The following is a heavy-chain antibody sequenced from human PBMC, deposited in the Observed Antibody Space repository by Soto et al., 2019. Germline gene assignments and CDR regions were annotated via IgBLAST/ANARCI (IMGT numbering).Heavy chain of an antibody. CDR1: GFTFSSYE. CDR3: ARGGNMAARPRSAFDI. D-gene: IGHD6-6*01. CDR2: ISSSGSTI. V-gene: IGHV3-48*03. J-gene: IGHJ3*02. Sequence: GGSLRLSCAASGFTFSSYEMNWVRQAPGKGLEWVSYISSSGSTIYYADSVKGRFTISRDNAKNSLYLQMNSLRAEDTAVYYCARGGNMAARPRSAFDIWGQGTMVTVSS.